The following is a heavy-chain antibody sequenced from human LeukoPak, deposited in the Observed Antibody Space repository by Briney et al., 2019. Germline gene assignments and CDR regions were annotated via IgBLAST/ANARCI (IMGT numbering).Heavy chain of an antibody. CDR1: GFTFSSYS. CDR3: ARESDYGGNSNDNFDY. V-gene: IGHV3-21*01. CDR2: TSSSSYI. J-gene: IGHJ4*02. D-gene: IGHD4-23*01. Sequence: PGGSLRLSCAASGFTFSSYSMNWVRQAPGKGLEWVSSTSSSSYIYYADSVKGRFTISRDNAKNSLYLQMNSLRAEDTAVYYCARESDYGGNSNDNFDYWGQGTLVTVSS.